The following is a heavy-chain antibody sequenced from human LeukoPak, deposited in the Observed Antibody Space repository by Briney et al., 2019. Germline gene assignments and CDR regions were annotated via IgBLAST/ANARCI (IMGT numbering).Heavy chain of an antibody. CDR2: IYSSGRT. CDR1: GGSITTYY. D-gene: IGHD3-22*01. Sequence: SETLSLTCSVSGGSITTYYWSWIRQPAGKGLEWIGRIYSSGRTNYNPSLKNRVTMSVDTSKNQFSLKLSSVTAADTAVYYCARHYYDSSGYYYSGWGYYYYYYMDVWGKGTTVTVSS. V-gene: IGHV4-4*07. J-gene: IGHJ6*03. CDR3: ARHYYDSSGYYYSGWGYYYYYYMDV.